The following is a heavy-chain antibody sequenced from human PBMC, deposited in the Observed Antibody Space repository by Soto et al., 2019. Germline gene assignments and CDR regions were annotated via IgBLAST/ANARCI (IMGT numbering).Heavy chain of an antibody. D-gene: IGHD6-19*01. J-gene: IGHJ5*02. CDR3: ARGRGRNVAVAGYNWFDP. Sequence: ASVKVSCKASGYTFTSYAMHWVRQAPGQRLEWMGWINAGNGNTKYSQKFQGRVTITRDTSASTAYMELSSLRSEDTAVYYCARGRGRNVAVAGYNWFDPWGQGTLVTVSS. CDR1: GYTFTSYA. CDR2: INAGNGNT. V-gene: IGHV1-3*01.